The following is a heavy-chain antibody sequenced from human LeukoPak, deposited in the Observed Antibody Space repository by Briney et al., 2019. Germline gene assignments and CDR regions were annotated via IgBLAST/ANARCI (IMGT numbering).Heavy chain of an antibody. V-gene: IGHV3-48*04. CDR3: ARGSRGHWFDP. J-gene: IGHJ5*02. D-gene: IGHD5-24*01. CDR2: ISSSSSTI. Sequence: GGSLRLSCAASGFTFSSYSMNWVRQAPGKGLEWVSYISSSSSTIYYADSVKGRFTISRDNAKNSLYLQMNSLRAEDTAVYYCARGSRGHWFDPWGQGTLVTVSS. CDR1: GFTFSSYS.